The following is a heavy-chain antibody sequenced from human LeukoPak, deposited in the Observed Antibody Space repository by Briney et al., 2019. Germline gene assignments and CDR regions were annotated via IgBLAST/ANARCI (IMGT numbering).Heavy chain of an antibody. V-gene: IGHV4-4*07. CDR2: IYTSGST. J-gene: IGHJ6*03. Sequence: SETLSLTCTVSGGSISTYYWSWIRQPAGKGLEWIGRIYTSGSTNYNPSLKSRVTMSVDTSKNQFSLKLSSVTAADTAVYYCARGAVVVVAAQTYMDVWGKGTTVTVSS. CDR1: GGSISTYY. CDR3: ARGAVVVVAAQTYMDV. D-gene: IGHD2-15*01.